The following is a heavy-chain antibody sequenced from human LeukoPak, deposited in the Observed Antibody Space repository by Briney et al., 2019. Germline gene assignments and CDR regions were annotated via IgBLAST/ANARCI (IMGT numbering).Heavy chain of an antibody. CDR3: ARDRAANQDWVEFDP. J-gene: IGHJ5*02. D-gene: IGHD3/OR15-3a*01. CDR2: IRDSGEA. Sequence: GSLRLSCAVSGFRVSDYYMSWVRQAPGKGLEWVGLIRDSGEAFYADFARGRFAISRDEYENTLYLQMNILRVEDTAVYFCARDRAANQDWVEFDPWGQGTPVIVSS. CDR1: GFRVSDYY. V-gene: IGHV3-66*03.